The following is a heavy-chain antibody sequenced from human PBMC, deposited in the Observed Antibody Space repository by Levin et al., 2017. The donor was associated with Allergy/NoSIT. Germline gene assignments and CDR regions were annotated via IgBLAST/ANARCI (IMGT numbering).Heavy chain of an antibody. Sequence: PGGSLRLSCVVSGFTFRKTWMSWIRQVPGKGLEWVAEIKEDGSATYYEDSVKGRFTISRDNARNSLFLQMNTLRVEDTAVYYCANFYSGWGQGTLVTVSS. J-gene: IGHJ4*02. CDR3: ANFYSG. D-gene: IGHD1-26*01. CDR1: GFTFRKTW. V-gene: IGHV3-7*03. CDR2: IKEDGSAT.